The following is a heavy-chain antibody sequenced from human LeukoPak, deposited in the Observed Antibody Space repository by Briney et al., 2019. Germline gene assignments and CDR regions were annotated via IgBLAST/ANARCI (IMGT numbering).Heavy chain of an antibody. J-gene: IGHJ6*03. V-gene: IGHV1-69*05. D-gene: IGHD6-19*01. Sequence: ASVKVSCKASGGTFSSYAISWVRQAPGQGLEWMGGIIPIFGTANYAQKFQGRVTITTDESTSTAYMELSSLRSEDTAVYYCAREWNSGWFHPPMSYMDVWGKGTTVTVS. CDR2: IIPIFGTA. CDR3: AREWNSGWFHPPMSYMDV. CDR1: GGTFSSYA.